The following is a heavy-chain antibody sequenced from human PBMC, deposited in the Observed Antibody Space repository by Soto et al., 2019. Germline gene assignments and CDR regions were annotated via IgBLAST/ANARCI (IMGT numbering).Heavy chain of an antibody. Sequence: GGSLRLSCTGWGFTFGYYGMSWVRQAPGKWLEWLGFIRSKTYGWTTEYAASVRGRFTFSRDDSKSIAYLQMNRLKIEDTAVYYCFEIGDYSKPDSWRHGTLVTVSS. CDR3: FEIGDYSKPDS. J-gene: IGHJ5*01. CDR2: IRSKTYGWTT. V-gene: IGHV3-49*04. D-gene: IGHD2-21*01. CDR1: GFTFGYYG.